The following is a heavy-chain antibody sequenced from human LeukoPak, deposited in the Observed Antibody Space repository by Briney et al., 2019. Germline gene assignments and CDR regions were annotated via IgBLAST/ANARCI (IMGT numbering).Heavy chain of an antibody. D-gene: IGHD6-19*01. V-gene: IGHV3-48*03. CDR1: GFTFKSFE. J-gene: IGHJ4*02. Sequence: GGSLRLSCPASGFTFKSFEMNWVRQAPGKGLEWLSYISSSGNTMYYADSVKGRFTISRDNAKNSVYLQMNSLRAEDTGVYYCARGLAVSSNYWGQGTLVTVSS. CDR3: ARGLAVSSNY. CDR2: ISSSGNTM.